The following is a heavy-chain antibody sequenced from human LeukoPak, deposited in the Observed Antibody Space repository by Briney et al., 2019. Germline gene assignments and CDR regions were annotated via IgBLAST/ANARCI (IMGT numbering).Heavy chain of an antibody. J-gene: IGHJ5*02. D-gene: IGHD2-8*01. CDR1: GGSISSGGYY. CDR3: ARGLGCTNGVCYSNWFDP. Sequence: SQTLSLTCTVSGGSISSGGYYWRWIRQHPGKGLEWIGYIYYSGSTYYNPSLKSRVTISVDTSKNQFSLKLSSVTAADTAVYYRARGLGCTNGVCYSNWFDPWGQGTLVTVSS. V-gene: IGHV4-31*03. CDR2: IYYSGST.